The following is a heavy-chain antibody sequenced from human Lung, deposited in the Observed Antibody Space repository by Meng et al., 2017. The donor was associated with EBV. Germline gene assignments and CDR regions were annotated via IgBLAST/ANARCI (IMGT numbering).Heavy chain of an antibody. V-gene: IGHV1-46*01. CDR3: ARGDGGNGSDY. J-gene: IGHJ4*02. Sequence: QVQLVQSGSELKKPGASVKVSCKASGYSLRSYAVNWLRQAPGRGLEWMGVINPSGGSTNYAQKFQGRLTMTRDTSTSTVYMELSSLRSEDTAVYYCARGDGGNGSDYWGQGTLVTVSS. D-gene: IGHD4-23*01. CDR1: GYSLRSYA. CDR2: INPSGGST.